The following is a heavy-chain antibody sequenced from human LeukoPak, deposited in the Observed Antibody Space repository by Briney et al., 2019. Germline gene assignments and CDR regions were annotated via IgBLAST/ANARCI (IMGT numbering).Heavy chain of an antibody. CDR2: IIPIFGTA. J-gene: IGHJ5*02. V-gene: IGHV1-69*13. D-gene: IGHD3-22*01. CDR3: ARSPHYYDSSGSINTPFDP. CDR1: LGTFSRYA. Sequence: GASVKVSCKASLGTFSRYAISWVRQAPGQGLEWMGGIIPIFGTANYAQKFQGRVTITADESTSTAYMELSSLRSEDTAVYYCARSPHYYDSSGSINTPFDPWGQGTLVTVSS.